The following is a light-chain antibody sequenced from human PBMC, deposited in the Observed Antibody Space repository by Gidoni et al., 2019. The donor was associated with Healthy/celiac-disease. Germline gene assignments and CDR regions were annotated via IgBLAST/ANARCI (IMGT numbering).Light chain of an antibody. CDR2: STN. V-gene: IGLV8-61*01. Sequence: QTVVTQEPSFSVSPGGTVTLTCGLSSGSVSTSYYPSWYQQTPGQAPRTLIYSTNTRSSGVPDRFSGSILGNKAALTITGAQADDESDYYCVLYMGSGIPGWVFGGGTKLTVL. CDR1: SGSVSTSYY. J-gene: IGLJ3*02. CDR3: VLYMGSGIPGWV.